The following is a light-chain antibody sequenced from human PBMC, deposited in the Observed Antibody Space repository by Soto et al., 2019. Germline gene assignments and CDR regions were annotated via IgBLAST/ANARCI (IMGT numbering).Light chain of an antibody. CDR1: QSISDT. CDR3: QQYENWPWT. V-gene: IGKV3-15*01. J-gene: IGKJ1*01. Sequence: EIVMTQPPATLSVSPGGRATLSCRTSQSISDTLAWYQQKPGQAPRLLIYSASRRATGFPARFSGSGSGTDFTLTISSLQSEDFAVYYCQQYENWPWTFGQGTKVDIK. CDR2: SAS.